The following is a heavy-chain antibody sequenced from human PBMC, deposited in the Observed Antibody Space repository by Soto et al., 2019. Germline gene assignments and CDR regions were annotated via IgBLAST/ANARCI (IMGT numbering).Heavy chain of an antibody. Sequence: QVQLVQSGAEVKKPGASVKVSCKASGYPFPSYDITWVRQATGQGLEWMGWMNPNSGNTDYARKVQGSVTMTRNTSISTAYMEPSSRRSEDTAVYYCARERAAAGAGGGDPWGQGTLVTVSS. V-gene: IGHV1-8*01. D-gene: IGHD6-13*01. CDR2: MNPNSGNT. CDR3: ARERAAAGAGGGDP. CDR1: GYPFPSYD. J-gene: IGHJ5*02.